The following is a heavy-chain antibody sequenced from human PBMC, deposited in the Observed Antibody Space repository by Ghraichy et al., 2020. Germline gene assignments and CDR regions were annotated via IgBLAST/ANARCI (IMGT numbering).Heavy chain of an antibody. J-gene: IGHJ6*02. V-gene: IGHV3-21*01. CDR1: GFTFSSYS. Sequence: GESLNISCAASGFTFSSYSMNWVRQAPGKGLEWVSSISSSSSYIYYADSVKGRFTISRDNAKNSLYLQMNSLRAEDTAVYYCARDGYSSSWYVSEFPEPHTTSYGMDVWGQGTTVTVSS. CDR2: ISSSSSYI. CDR3: ARDGYSSSWYVSEFPEPHTTSYGMDV. D-gene: IGHD6-13*01.